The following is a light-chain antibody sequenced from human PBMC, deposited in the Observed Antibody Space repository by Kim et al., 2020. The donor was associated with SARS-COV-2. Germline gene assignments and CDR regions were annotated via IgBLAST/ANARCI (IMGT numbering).Light chain of an antibody. CDR3: KAWDSSTYV. J-gene: IGLJ1*01. V-gene: IGLV3-1*01. Sequence: SYELTQPPSVSVSPGQTASITCSGDKLGDKYACWFRRSPARPPWLAFFQDTNGPSGTPRRSSGSNSGTTPTLTFTGPQAMIEADYSFKAWDSSTYVFGTG. CDR2: QDT. CDR1: KLGDKY.